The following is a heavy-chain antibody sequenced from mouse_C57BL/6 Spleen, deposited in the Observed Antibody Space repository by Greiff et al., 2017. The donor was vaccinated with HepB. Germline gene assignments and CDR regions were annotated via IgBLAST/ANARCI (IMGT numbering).Heavy chain of an antibody. V-gene: IGHV1-82*01. J-gene: IGHJ2*01. CDR3: ARPYYGSSPDY. D-gene: IGHD1-1*01. CDR2: IYPGDGDT. CDR1: GYAFSSSW. Sequence: QVQLKESGPELVKPGASVKISCKASGYAFSSSWMNWVKQRPGKGLEWIGRIYPGDGDTNYNGKFKGKATLTADKSSSTAYMQLSSLTSEDSAVYFCARPYYGSSPDYWGQGTTLTVSS.